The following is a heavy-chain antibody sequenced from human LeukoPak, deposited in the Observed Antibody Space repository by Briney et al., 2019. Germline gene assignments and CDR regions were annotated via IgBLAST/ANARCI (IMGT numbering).Heavy chain of an antibody. J-gene: IGHJ5*02. CDR2: IYYSGST. D-gene: IGHD6-13*01. CDR1: GGTSSSSSYY. CDR3: ARDSIAAAVWFDP. Sequence: PSETLSCNCTVSGGTSSSSSYYWRSIRQPPGKGLEWIGSIYYSGSTYYSPSLKSRVTISVDTSKSQFSLKLSSVTAADTAVYYCARDSIAAAVWFDPCGQGTLVTVSS. V-gene: IGHV4-39*07.